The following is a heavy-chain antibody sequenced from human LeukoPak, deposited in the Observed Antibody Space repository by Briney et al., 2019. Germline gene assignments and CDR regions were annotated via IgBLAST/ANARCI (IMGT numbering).Heavy chain of an antibody. CDR2: IWHDGSVL. CDR3: ARDRGQDDPIDI. Sequence: PGRSLRLSRAASGFTLRSYGMHWVRQAPGEGLEWVAVIWHDGSVLDYSESVKGRFTVSRDNRKNTLYLQMDSLRVEDTAVYYCARDRGQDDPIDIWGQGTLVTVSS. J-gene: IGHJ4*02. D-gene: IGHD3-10*01. V-gene: IGHV3-33*01. CDR1: GFTLRSYG.